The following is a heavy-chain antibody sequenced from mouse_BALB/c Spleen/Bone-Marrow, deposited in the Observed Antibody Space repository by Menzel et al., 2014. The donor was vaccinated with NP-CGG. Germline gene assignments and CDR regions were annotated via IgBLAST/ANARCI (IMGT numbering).Heavy chain of an antibody. V-gene: IGHV14-3*02. CDR2: IDPANVNT. CDR3: ASYVYGYYFDY. CDR1: GFNIKDTY. D-gene: IGHD1-1*01. J-gene: IGHJ2*01. Sequence: VQLQQSGAELVKPGASVKLSCTASGFNIKDTYMHWVKQRLEQGLEWIGRIDPANVNTKYDPKFQGKATITADTSSNTAYLQLSSLTSEDTAVYYCASYVYGYYFDYWGQGTTLTVSS.